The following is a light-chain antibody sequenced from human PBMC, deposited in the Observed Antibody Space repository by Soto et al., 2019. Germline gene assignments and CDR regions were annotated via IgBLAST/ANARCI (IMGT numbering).Light chain of an antibody. Sequence: DIQMTQSPSSLSASVGDRVTITCRASQGIRYALGWYQQKPGTAHKLLIYDAYALPSGVQSRFSGSGSGTEFTLTISSLQPEDFATYYCQQLNSYPITVGQGTRLEI. CDR3: QQLNSYPIT. CDR1: QGIRYA. V-gene: IGKV1-17*01. CDR2: DAY. J-gene: IGKJ5*01.